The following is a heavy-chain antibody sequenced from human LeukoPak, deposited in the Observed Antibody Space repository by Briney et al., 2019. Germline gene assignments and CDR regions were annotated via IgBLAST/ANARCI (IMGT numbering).Heavy chain of an antibody. J-gene: IGHJ4*02. V-gene: IGHV5-51*01. CDR2: IYPGDSDT. CDR3: ARLCDSRAVDY. Sequence: GESLKISCKASGYSFTNSWIGWVRQMPGKGLEWMGIIYPGDSDTRYSPSFQGQVTISADKSINTAYLQWSSLRASDTAVYYCARLCDSRAVDYWGQGTLVTVSS. CDR1: GYSFTNSW. D-gene: IGHD3-22*01.